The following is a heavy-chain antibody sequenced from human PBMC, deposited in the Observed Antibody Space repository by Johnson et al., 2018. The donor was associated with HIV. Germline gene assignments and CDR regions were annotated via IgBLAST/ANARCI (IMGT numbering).Heavy chain of an antibody. CDR2: ISWNSGSM. V-gene: IGHV3-9*01. CDR1: GFTFHDYA. Sequence: VQLVESGGGLVQPGRSLTLSCAASGFTFHDYAMHWVRQAPGKGLEWVSSISWNSGSMGYADSVKGRFTISRDNSKNTLYLQMNSLRAEDTAVYYCAGSGSSGYPDAFDIWGQGTMVTVSS. CDR3: AGSGSSGYPDAFDI. D-gene: IGHD3-22*01. J-gene: IGHJ3*02.